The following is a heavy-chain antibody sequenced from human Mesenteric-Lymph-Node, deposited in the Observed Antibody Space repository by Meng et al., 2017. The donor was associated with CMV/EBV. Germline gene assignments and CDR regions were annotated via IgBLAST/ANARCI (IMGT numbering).Heavy chain of an antibody. CDR2: ISGSGGIT. J-gene: IGHJ4*02. CDR3: ARVGYSSGWYDLLDY. V-gene: IGHV3-23*01. CDR1: GFTFSSYG. Sequence: SGFTFSSYGMGWVRQAPGKGLEWVSIISGSGGITGYADAVKGRFSISRDNPKNTLHLQMNSLRIEDTAVYYCARVGYSSGWYDLLDYWGQGTLVTVSS. D-gene: IGHD6-19*01.